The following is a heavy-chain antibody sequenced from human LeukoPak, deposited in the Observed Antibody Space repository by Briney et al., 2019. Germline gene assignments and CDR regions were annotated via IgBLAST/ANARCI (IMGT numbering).Heavy chain of an antibody. J-gene: IGHJ6*02. Sequence: SETLSLTCAVYGGSFSGYYWSWIRQPPGKGLEWIGEINHSGSTNYNPSLKSRVTISVDTSKNQSSLKLSSVTAADTAVYYCARGNVLRFLEWSRNTYYYGMDVWGQGTTVTVSS. CDR3: ARGNVLRFLEWSRNTYYYGMDV. CDR2: INHSGST. D-gene: IGHD3-3*01. CDR1: GGSFSGYY. V-gene: IGHV4-34*01.